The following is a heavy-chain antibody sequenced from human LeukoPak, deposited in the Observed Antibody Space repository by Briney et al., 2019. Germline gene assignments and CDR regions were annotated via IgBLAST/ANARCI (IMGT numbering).Heavy chain of an antibody. Sequence: SETLSPTCTVSGGSVSSGSYYWSWIRQPPGKGLEWIGYIYYSGSTNYNPSLKSRVTISVDTSKNQFFLKLSSVTAADTAMYYCARDLRGWYENWFDPWGQGTLVTVSS. V-gene: IGHV4-61*01. J-gene: IGHJ5*02. CDR2: IYYSGST. D-gene: IGHD6-19*01. CDR1: GGSVSSGSYY. CDR3: ARDLRGWYENWFDP.